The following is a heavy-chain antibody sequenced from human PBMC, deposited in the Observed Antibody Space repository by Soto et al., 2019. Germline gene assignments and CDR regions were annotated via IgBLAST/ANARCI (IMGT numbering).Heavy chain of an antibody. V-gene: IGHV1-2*02. CDR3: ARDPSIMITFGGVIVPPDAFDI. Sequence: ASVKVSCKASGYTFTGYYMHWVRQAPGQGLEWMGWINPNSGGTNYAQKFQGRVTMTRDTSISTAYMELSRLRSDDTAVYYCARDPSIMITFGGVIVPPDAFDIWRQGTMVTVS. J-gene: IGHJ3*02. D-gene: IGHD3-16*02. CDR2: INPNSGGT. CDR1: GYTFTGYY.